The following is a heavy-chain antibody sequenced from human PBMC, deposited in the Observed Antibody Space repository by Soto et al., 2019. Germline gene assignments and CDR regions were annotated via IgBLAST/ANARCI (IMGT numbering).Heavy chain of an antibody. Sequence: GGSLRLSCAASGFTFSSCAMTWVRQAPGMGLQWVSAISDSGGRTYYADSVRGRFTISRDNSKNTLYLQLNSLGGEDTAVYYCAKDKPAAGSQWLVPIWGRGTLVTVSS. CDR1: GFTFSSCA. CDR3: AKDKPAAGSQWLVPI. D-gene: IGHD6-19*01. J-gene: IGHJ4*02. V-gene: IGHV3-23*01. CDR2: ISDSGGRT.